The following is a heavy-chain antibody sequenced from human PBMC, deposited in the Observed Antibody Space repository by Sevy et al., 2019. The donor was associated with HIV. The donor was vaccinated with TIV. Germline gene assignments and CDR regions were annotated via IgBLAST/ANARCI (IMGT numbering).Heavy chain of an antibody. J-gene: IGHJ5*02. CDR3: AREAYYYDSRGENWFDP. V-gene: IGHV3-48*01. CDR2: ISRTSTTT. CDR1: GFTFSTYS. D-gene: IGHD3-22*01. Sequence: GGSLRLSCKASGFTFSTYSMHWVRQAPGKGLEWVSSISRTSTTTYYADSAKGRFTISRDNAKNSLYLQMNSLRAEDTAVYYCAREAYYYDSRGENWFDPWGQGTLVTVSS.